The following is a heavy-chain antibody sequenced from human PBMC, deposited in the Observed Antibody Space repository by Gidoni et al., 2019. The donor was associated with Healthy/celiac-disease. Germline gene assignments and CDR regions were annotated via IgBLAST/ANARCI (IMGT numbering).Heavy chain of an antibody. CDR3: ARTIPSLISGEVVAAYFDY. Sequence: EVQLVESGGGLVQPGGSLRLSCAASGFTFSSYWMSWVRQAPGKGLEWVANIKQDGSEKYYVDSVKGRFNISRDNAKNSLYLQMNSLRAEDTAVYYCARTIPSLISGEVVAAYFDYWGQGTLVTVSS. CDR2: IKQDGSEK. CDR1: GFTFSSYW. D-gene: IGHD2-15*01. J-gene: IGHJ4*02. V-gene: IGHV3-7*03.